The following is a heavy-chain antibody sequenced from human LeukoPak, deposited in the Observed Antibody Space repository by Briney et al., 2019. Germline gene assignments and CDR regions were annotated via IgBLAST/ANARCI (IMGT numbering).Heavy chain of an antibody. V-gene: IGHV1-2*02. CDR3: AKSDSSSWSPFDY. Sequence: ASVKVSCKASGYTFTGYYIHWVRQAPGQGLDWMGWINPNSGDTNYAQKFQGRVTMTRDTSISTAYMELSRLRSDDTAVYYCAKSDSSSWSPFDYWGQGTLVTVSS. CDR2: INPNSGDT. D-gene: IGHD6-13*01. CDR1: GYTFTGYY. J-gene: IGHJ4*02.